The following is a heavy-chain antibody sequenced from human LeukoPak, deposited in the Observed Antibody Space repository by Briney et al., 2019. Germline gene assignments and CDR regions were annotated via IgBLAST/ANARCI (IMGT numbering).Heavy chain of an antibody. J-gene: IGHJ6*03. D-gene: IGHD3-9*01. CDR1: GGTFSGYY. V-gene: IGHV4-34*01. CDR2: INYSGSS. CDR3: ARAPILRYFDWLFQEGPLVYYMDV. Sequence: MTSETLSLTCAVYGGTFSGYYWNWIRHSPGKGLEWIGEINYSGSSNYNPSLKSRATISVDTSKNQFSLKLSSVTAADTAVYYCARAPILRYFDWLFQEGPLVYYMDVWGKGTTVTVSS.